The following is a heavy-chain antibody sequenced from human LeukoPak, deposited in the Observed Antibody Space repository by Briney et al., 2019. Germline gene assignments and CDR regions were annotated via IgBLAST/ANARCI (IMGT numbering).Heavy chain of an antibody. CDR3: KIERWGLPEIDY. CDR1: GGTFSGYA. D-gene: IGHD1-26*01. J-gene: IGHJ4*02. V-gene: IGHV1-69*13. Sequence: SVKVSCKASGGTFSGYAISWVRQAPGQGLEWMGGIIPIFGTANYAQKFQGRVTITADESTSTAYMELSSLRSEGTAVYYCKIERWGLPEIDYWGQGTLVTVSS. CDR2: IIPIFGTA.